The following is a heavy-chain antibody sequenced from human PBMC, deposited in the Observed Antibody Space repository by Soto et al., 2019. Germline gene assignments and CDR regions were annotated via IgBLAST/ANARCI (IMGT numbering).Heavy chain of an antibody. CDR3: AKDYSSGYYAFDI. D-gene: IGHD3-22*01. V-gene: IGHV3-23*01. CDR2: ISSGGDT. Sequence: GGSLRLSCAPSGFTFTTYAMSWVRQAPGKGLEWVSSISSGGDTYYADSVKGRFTISRDSSKNTLYLQMNNLRAEDTATYYCAKDYSSGYYAFDIWGQGTMVTVSS. CDR1: GFTFTTYA. J-gene: IGHJ3*02.